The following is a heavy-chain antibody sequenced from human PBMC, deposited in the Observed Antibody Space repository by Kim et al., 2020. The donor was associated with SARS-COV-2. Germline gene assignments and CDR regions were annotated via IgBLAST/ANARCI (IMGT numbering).Heavy chain of an antibody. J-gene: IGHJ4*02. CDR1: GFTVSSNY. Sequence: GGSLRLSCAASGFTVSSNYMSWVRQAPGKGLEWVSVIYSGGSTYYADSVKGRFTISRDNSKNTLYLQMNSLRAEDTAVYYCARGGNYYGSGSPGGFDFWGQGSLVTDSS. V-gene: IGHV3-53*01. D-gene: IGHD3-10*01. CDR3: ARGGNYYGSGSPGGFDF. CDR2: IYSGGST.